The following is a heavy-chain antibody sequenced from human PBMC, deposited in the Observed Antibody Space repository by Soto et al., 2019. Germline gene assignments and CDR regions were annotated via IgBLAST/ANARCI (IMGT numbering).Heavy chain of an antibody. J-gene: IGHJ3*02. D-gene: IGHD3-3*02. CDR2: IYYSGST. V-gene: IGHV4-31*03. CDR1: GGSISIGGYY. CDR3: VRYDRINMKPYSPEGFHI. Sequence: SETLSLTCTVSGGSISIGGYYWSCVRQHPGKGLEWIGYIYYSGSTYYNPSLKSRVTISVDTSKNQFSLRLSSVTAADTGVYYCVRYDRINMKPYSPEGFHIWGQGTMVT.